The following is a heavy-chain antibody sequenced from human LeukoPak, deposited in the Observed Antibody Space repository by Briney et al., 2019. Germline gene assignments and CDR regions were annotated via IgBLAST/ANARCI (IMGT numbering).Heavy chain of an antibody. D-gene: IGHD6-13*01. CDR2: ISYDGSNK. CDR1: GFTFSSYA. Sequence: GGSLRLSCAASGFTFSSYAMHWVRQAPGKGLEWVAVISYDGSNKYYADSVKGRFTISRDNSKNTLYLQMNSLRAEDTAVYYCARVIGGSTWFSWFDPWGQGTLVTVSS. J-gene: IGHJ5*02. CDR3: ARVIGGSTWFSWFDP. V-gene: IGHV3-30*04.